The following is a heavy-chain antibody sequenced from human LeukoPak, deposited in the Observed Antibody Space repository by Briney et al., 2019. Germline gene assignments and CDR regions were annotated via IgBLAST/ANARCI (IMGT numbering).Heavy chain of an antibody. D-gene: IGHD2-15*01. CDR1: GFIFSSYA. J-gene: IGHJ4*02. CDR2: ISGSGGST. CDR3: AVLVVAATPPIDY. V-gene: IGHV3-23*01. Sequence: GGSLRLSCAASGFIFSSYAMSWVRQAPGKGLEWVSAISGSGGSTYYADSVKGRFTISRDNSKNTLYLQMNSLRAEDTAVYYCAVLVVAATPPIDYWGQGTLVTVSS.